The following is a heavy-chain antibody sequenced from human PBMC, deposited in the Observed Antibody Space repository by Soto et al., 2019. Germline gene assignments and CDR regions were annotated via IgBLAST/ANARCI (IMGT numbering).Heavy chain of an antibody. CDR3: AHSRSEYQLPGDQRFDY. V-gene: IGHV2-5*02. J-gene: IGHJ4*02. CDR1: GFSLSTSGVG. Sequence: QITLKESGPTLVKPTQTLTLTCTFSGFSLSTSGVGVGWIRQPPGKALEWLALIYWDDDKRYSPSLKSRLTITKDTSKNQVVLTMTNMDPVDTATYYCAHSRSEYQLPGDQRFDYWGQGTLVTVSS. D-gene: IGHD2-2*01. CDR2: IYWDDDK.